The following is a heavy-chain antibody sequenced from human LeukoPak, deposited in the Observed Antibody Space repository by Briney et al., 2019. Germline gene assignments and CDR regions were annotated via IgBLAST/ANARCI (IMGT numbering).Heavy chain of an antibody. CDR1: GGSISSYY. D-gene: IGHD6-6*01. CDR3: ARGAPPRIAVRPREVRCWFDP. Sequence: SETLSLTCTVSGGSISSYYWSWIRQPPGKGLEWIGYIYYSGSTNYNPSLKSRVTISVDTSKNQFSLKLSSVTAADTAVYYCARGAPPRIAVRPREVRCWFDPWGQGTLVTVSS. CDR2: IYYSGST. J-gene: IGHJ5*02. V-gene: IGHV4-59*01.